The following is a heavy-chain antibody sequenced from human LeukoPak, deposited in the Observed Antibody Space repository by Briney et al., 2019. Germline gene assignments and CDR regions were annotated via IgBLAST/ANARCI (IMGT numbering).Heavy chain of an antibody. J-gene: IGHJ4*01. V-gene: IGHV3-73*01. CDR2: VRSKDDGYAT. CDR1: GFIFSDSP. Sequence: GGSLRFSCAASGFIFSDSPIPWFRQASGNGLEWVGRVRSKDDGYATGYAASVKGRFTISRDDSKNMVYLQMNSLKTEDTAVYYCTRQPQGTGTVDYWGQGTLVTVSS. D-gene: IGHD3/OR15-3a*01. CDR3: TRQPQGTGTVDY.